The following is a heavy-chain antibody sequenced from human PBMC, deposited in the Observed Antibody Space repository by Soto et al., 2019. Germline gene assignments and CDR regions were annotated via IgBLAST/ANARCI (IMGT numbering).Heavy chain of an antibody. CDR2: IIPIFGTA. CDR1: GGTFSSYA. J-gene: IGHJ6*02. CDR3: XXXXXXXXYYGMDV. V-gene: IGHV1-69*05. Sequence: QVQLVQSGAEVKKPGSSVKVSCKASGGTFSSYAISWVRQAPGQGLEWMGGIIPIFGTANYAQKFQGRVXXXXXXXXXXXXXXXXXXXXXXXXXXXXXXXXXXXXYYGMDVWGQGTTVTVSS.